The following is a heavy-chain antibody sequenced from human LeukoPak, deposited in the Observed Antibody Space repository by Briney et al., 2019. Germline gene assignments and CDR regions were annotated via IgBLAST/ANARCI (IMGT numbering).Heavy chain of an antibody. D-gene: IGHD2-2*01. CDR3: AREVSSARKYYYYGMDV. V-gene: IGHV1-8*01. Sequence: ASVKVSCKASGYTFTSYDINWVRHATGQGLEWMGWMNPNSGNTGYAQKFQGRVTMTRNTSISTAYMELSSLRSEDTAVYYCAREVSSARKYYYYGMDVWGQGTTVTVSS. J-gene: IGHJ6*02. CDR2: MNPNSGNT. CDR1: GYTFTSYD.